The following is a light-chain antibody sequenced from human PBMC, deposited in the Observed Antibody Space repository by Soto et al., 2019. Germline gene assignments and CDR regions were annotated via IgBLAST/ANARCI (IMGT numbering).Light chain of an antibody. CDR3: QQYGSSPLT. CDR2: GAS. V-gene: IGKV3-20*01. J-gene: IGKJ4*01. Sequence: EIVLTQSPGTLSLSPGESATLSCRASQSVSSSYLAWYQQKPGQAPRLLIYGASSRATGIPYRFSGSGYGTDFTLTVSRLEPEDFAVYYCQQYGSSPLTFGGGTKVEIK. CDR1: QSVSSSY.